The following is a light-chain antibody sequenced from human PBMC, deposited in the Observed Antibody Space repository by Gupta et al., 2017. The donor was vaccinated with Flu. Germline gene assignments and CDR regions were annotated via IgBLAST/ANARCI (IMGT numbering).Light chain of an antibody. CDR3: MRGTHTLN. CDR2: EVS. CDR1: QSLVYKNGITD. Sequence: SVTLGQAASISCRSSQSLVYKNGITDLSWFQQRPGQSPRRRIYEVSNRDSGVPDIFSGSGSVTDFTLKISRVEAEDVGVYYCMRGTHTLNFGQGTSLEI. V-gene: IGKV2-30*01. J-gene: IGKJ2*01.